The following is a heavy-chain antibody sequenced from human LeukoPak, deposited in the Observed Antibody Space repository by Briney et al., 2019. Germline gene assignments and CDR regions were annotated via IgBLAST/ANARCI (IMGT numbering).Heavy chain of an antibody. Sequence: PGGSLRLSCAASEFTFTSFSMNWVRQAPGKGLEWLSYINSDSKTIYYADSVKGRFTISRDNAKNSLYLQMNSLRVEDTAVYYCASRSINWYRGGTWFDPWGQGTLVTVSS. CDR2: INSDSKTI. J-gene: IGHJ5*02. D-gene: IGHD6-13*01. V-gene: IGHV3-48*04. CDR3: ASRSINWYRGGTWFDP. CDR1: EFTFTSFS.